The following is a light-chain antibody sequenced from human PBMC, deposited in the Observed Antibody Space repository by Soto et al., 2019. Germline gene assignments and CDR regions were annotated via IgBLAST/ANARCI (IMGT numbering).Light chain of an antibody. J-gene: IGKJ3*01. CDR3: QQYYRTPS. Sequence: DIVMTQSPDSLAVSLGERATINCKSSQNVFYRSNNKNYLAWYQQRPGQPPKLLIYWASTRESGVPDRFSGSGSGTDFTLTISSLQAEAVAVYYCQQYYRTPSFGPGTTVDIK. V-gene: IGKV4-1*01. CDR2: WAS. CDR1: QNVFYRSNNKNY.